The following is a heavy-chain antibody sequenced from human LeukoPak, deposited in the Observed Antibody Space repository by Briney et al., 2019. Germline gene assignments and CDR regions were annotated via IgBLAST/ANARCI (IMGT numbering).Heavy chain of an antibody. D-gene: IGHD6-13*01. V-gene: IGHV4-39*07. Sequence: SETLSLTCTVSGGSINSSSYYWGWIRQPPGRGLEWIGSIYYSGSTWYNPPLESRVTMSVDTSKNQLSLKLSSVTAADTAVYYCARELIAAAGSPGYYYYGMDVWGQGTTVTVSS. CDR2: IYYSGST. CDR3: ARELIAAAGSPGYYYYGMDV. J-gene: IGHJ6*02. CDR1: GGSINSSSYY.